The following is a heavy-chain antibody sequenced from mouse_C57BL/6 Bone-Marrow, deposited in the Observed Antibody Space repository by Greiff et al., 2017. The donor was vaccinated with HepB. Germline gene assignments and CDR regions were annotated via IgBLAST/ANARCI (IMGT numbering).Heavy chain of an antibody. CDR3: ARGPY. Sequence: QVQLQQPGAELVMPGASVKLSCKASGYTFTSYWMHWVKQRPGQGLEWIGEIDPSDSYTNYTQKFKGKSTLSVDKSSSTAYMQLSSLTSEASAVYYCARGPYWGQGTLVTVSA. J-gene: IGHJ3*01. CDR2: IDPSDSYT. V-gene: IGHV1-69*01. CDR1: GYTFTSYW.